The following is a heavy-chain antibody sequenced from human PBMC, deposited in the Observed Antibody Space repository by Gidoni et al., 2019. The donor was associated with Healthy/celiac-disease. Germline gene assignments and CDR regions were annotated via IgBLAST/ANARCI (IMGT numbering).Heavy chain of an antibody. V-gene: IGHV4-34*01. Sequence: QVQLQQWGAGLLKPSETLSLTCAVYGGSFSGYYWSWIRQPPGKGLEWIGEINHSGSTNYNPSLKSRVTISVDTSKNQFSLKLSSVTAADTAVYYCARDGHYYYYGMDVWGQGTTVTVSS. CDR3: ARDGHYYYYGMDV. CDR1: GGSFSGYY. CDR2: INHSGST. J-gene: IGHJ6*02.